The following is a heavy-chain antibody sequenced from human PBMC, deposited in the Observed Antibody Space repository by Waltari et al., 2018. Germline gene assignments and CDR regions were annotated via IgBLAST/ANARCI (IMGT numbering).Heavy chain of an antibody. J-gene: IGHJ4*02. CDR3: ATESTYYYGSGSHRYFDY. Sequence: EVQLVQSGAEVKKPGATVKISCKVSGYTFTDYYMPWVQQAPGKGLEWMGLVDPEDGETIYAEKFQGRVTITADTSTDTAYMELSSLRSEDTAVYYCATESTYYYGSGSHRYFDYWGQGTLVTVSS. CDR1: GYTFTDYY. V-gene: IGHV1-69-2*01. D-gene: IGHD3-10*01. CDR2: VDPEDGET.